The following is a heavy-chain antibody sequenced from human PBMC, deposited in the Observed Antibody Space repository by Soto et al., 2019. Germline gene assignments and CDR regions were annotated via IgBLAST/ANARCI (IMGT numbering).Heavy chain of an antibody. J-gene: IGHJ5*02. Sequence: KASETLSLTCAVSGYSISSGYYWGWIRQPPGKGLEWIGSIYHSGSTYYNPSLKSRVTISVDTSKNQFSLKLSSVTAADTAVYYCARVSADIVVVPAAMLVGWFDPWGQGTLVTVSS. CDR1: GYSISSGYY. CDR3: ARVSADIVVVPAAMLVGWFDP. CDR2: IYHSGST. D-gene: IGHD2-2*01. V-gene: IGHV4-38-2*01.